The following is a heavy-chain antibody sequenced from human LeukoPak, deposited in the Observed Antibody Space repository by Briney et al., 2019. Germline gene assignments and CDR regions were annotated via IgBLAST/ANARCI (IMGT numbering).Heavy chain of an antibody. D-gene: IGHD1-26*01. CDR1: GYSISSGYY. CDR3: ARDIGGSTGSGIDY. CDR2: IYHSGST. J-gene: IGHJ4*02. V-gene: IGHV4-38-2*02. Sequence: SGTLSLTCTVSGYSISSGYYWGWIRQPPGKGLEWIGSIYHSGSTYYNPSLKSRVTISVDTSKNQFSLKLSSVTAADTAVYYCARDIGGSTGSGIDYWGQGTLVTVSS.